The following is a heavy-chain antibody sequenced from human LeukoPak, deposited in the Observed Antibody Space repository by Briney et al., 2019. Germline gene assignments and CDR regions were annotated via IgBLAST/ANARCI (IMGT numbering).Heavy chain of an antibody. CDR3: ARSGYSYDSAVYWNFDL. D-gene: IGHD5-18*01. CDR2: VSYSGTT. J-gene: IGHJ2*01. CDR1: GGSISSYY. Sequence: SEALSLTCTVSGGSISSYYWTWIRQPPGKGLEWIGYVSYSGTTKYNPSLKSRVTMSVDMSKNRLSLRLTSVTAADTAVYYCARSGYSYDSAVYWNFDLWGRGTLVTVSS. V-gene: IGHV4-59*01.